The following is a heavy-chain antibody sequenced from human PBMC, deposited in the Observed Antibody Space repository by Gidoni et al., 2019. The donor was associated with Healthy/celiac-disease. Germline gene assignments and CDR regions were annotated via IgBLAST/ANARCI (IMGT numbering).Heavy chain of an antibody. Sequence: VQLLESGGGLVQPGGSLSLSCADSGFTFSSHAMRWVRQASVTGLEWVSAIRGSGGSTYYADSVKGRFTISRDNSKNTLYLQMNSLRAEDTAVYYCAKDLNVVYGGYEYFQHWGQGTLVTVSS. CDR3: AKDLNVVYGGYEYFQH. J-gene: IGHJ1*01. V-gene: IGHV3-23*01. CDR1: GFTFSSHA. CDR2: IRGSGGST. D-gene: IGHD4-17*01.